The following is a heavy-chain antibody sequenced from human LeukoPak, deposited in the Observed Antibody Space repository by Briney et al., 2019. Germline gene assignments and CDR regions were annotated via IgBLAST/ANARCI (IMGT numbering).Heavy chain of an antibody. CDR1: GFTFDDYA. Sequence: GGSLRFSCAASGFTFDDYAMHWVRQAPGKGLEWVSGISWNSGSIGYADSVKGRFTISRDNAKNSLYLQMNSLRAEDMALYYCAKVRLGYSYGYGDDAFDIWGQGTMVTVSS. V-gene: IGHV3-9*03. CDR2: ISWNSGSI. D-gene: IGHD5-18*01. J-gene: IGHJ3*02. CDR3: AKVRLGYSYGYGDDAFDI.